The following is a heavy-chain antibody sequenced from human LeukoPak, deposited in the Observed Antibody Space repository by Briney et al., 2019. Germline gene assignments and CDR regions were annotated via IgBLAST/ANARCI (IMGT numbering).Heavy chain of an antibody. CDR1: GFTFTSYS. CDR3: AKDLGEGVPAAIDAFDI. V-gene: IGHV3-23*01. Sequence: GGSLRLSCAASGFTFTSYSMNWVRQAPGKGLEWVSTISGGGGSTYYADSVKGRFTISRDNSKNTLYLQVNSLRAEDTAVYYCAKDLGEGVPAAIDAFDIWGQGTMVTVSS. D-gene: IGHD2-2*02. CDR2: ISGGGGST. J-gene: IGHJ3*02.